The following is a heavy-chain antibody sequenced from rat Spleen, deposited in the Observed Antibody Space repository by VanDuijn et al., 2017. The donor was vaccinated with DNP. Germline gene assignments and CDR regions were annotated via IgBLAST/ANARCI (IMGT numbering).Heavy chain of an antibody. Sequence: EVQLQESGPGLVKPSQSLSLTCSVTGFSITSSYRWNWIRKFPGNKLEWMGSINSAGNTNYNPSIKSRISITRDTSKNQFFLQVNSVTTEDTATYYCARGSSSIYWYFDFWGPGTMVTVSS. V-gene: IGHV3-3*01. CDR3: ARGSSSIYWYFDF. CDR1: GFSITSSYR. J-gene: IGHJ1*01. D-gene: IGHD1-2*01. CDR2: INSAGNT.